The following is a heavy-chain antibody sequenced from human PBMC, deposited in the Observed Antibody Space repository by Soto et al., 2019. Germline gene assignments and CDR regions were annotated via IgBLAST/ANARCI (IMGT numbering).Heavy chain of an antibody. CDR3: ARGPYCTNGVCYSPGGFDY. CDR2: INAGNGNT. D-gene: IGHD2-8*01. CDR1: GYTFTSYA. Sequence: QVQLVQSGAEVKKPGASVKVSCKASGYTFTSYAMHWVRQAPGQRLEWMGWINAGNGNTKYSQKFQGRVTITTDTSASTAYMELSSLRSEDTAVYYCARGPYCTNGVCYSPGGFDYWGQGTLVTVSS. J-gene: IGHJ4*02. V-gene: IGHV1-3*01.